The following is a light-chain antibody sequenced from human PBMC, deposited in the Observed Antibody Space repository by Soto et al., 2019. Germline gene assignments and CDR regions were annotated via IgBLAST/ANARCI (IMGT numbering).Light chain of an antibody. J-gene: IGKJ2*01. CDR3: MQPLQSPRT. CDR2: LGS. CDR1: QSLLQTNGYDY. Sequence: EIVMTQSPLSLPVTPGEPASISCRSSQSLLQTNGYDYLDWYLQKPGQSPQLLIYLGSTRASGVPDRFSGSGSGTDFTLKISKVEAEDVGVYYCMQPLQSPRTFGQGTKLEIK. V-gene: IGKV2-28*01.